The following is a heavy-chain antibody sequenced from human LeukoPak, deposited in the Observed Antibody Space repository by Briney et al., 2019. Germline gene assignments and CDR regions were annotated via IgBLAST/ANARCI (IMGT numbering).Heavy chain of an antibody. CDR1: GGSFSCYY. V-gene: IGHV4-34*01. CDR3: ARGQYYYGKELVN. CDR2: INHRGST. J-gene: IGHJ4*02. D-gene: IGHD3-10*01. Sequence: SETLSLTCAVYGGSFSCYYWSWIRQPPGKGLEWIGEINHRGSTNYNPSLKSRVTISVDTSKNQFSLKLSSVTAADTAVYYCARGQYYYGKELVNWGQGTLVTVSS.